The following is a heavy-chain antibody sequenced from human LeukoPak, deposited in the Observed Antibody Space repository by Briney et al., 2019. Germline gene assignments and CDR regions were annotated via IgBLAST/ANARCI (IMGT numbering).Heavy chain of an antibody. D-gene: IGHD1-7*01. CDR2: INPNSGNT. Sequence: ASVKVSCKASGYTFSSYDIHWVRQATGQGLEWMGWINPNSGNTGYAQKFQGRVTMTRNTSISTAYMGLSSLRSEDTAVYYCARVTGTIEYADWGQGTLVTVSS. J-gene: IGHJ4*02. CDR1: GYTFSSYD. CDR3: ARVTGTIEYAD. V-gene: IGHV1-8*01.